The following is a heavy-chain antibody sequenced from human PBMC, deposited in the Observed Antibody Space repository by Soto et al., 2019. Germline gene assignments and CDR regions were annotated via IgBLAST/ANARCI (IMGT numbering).Heavy chain of an antibody. Sequence: SLKISCKGSGYSFAGYWITLVRQKPGQGLEWMGRIDPSDSQTYYSPSFRGHVTISVTKSITTVFLQWSSLRASDTAMYYCARQIYDSDTGPNFQYYFDSWGQGTPVTVSS. CDR3: ARQIYDSDTGPNFQYYFDS. D-gene: IGHD3-22*01. CDR1: GYSFAGYW. V-gene: IGHV5-10-1*01. CDR2: IDPSDSQT. J-gene: IGHJ4*02.